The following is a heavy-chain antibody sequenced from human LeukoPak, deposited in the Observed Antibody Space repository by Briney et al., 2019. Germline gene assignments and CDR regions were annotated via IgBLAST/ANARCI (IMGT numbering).Heavy chain of an antibody. CDR3: ASSSFWGSLLDY. Sequence: PSVTVSCKASGYTFTSYYMHWVRQAPGQGLEWMGIINPRGGSTSSAQKFQGRVTMTRDTSTSTVYMELSSLRSEDTAVYYCASSSFWGSLLDYWGQGTLVTVS. D-gene: IGHD3-16*01. CDR2: INPRGGST. CDR1: GYTFTSYY. J-gene: IGHJ4*02. V-gene: IGHV1-46*01.